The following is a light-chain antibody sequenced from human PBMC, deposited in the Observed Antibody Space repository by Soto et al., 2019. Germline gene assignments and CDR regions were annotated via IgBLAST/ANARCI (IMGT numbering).Light chain of an antibody. CDR3: QQSYSTQST. CDR2: AAS. J-gene: IGKJ2*01. Sequence: DIQMTQSPSSLSASVGDRVTITCRASQSISSYLNWYQQKPGKAPKLLIYAASSLQSGVPSRFSGSGSGTDFTLTISSLQPEDFATYYCQQSYSTQSTVGQGPKLEIK. V-gene: IGKV1-39*01. CDR1: QSISSY.